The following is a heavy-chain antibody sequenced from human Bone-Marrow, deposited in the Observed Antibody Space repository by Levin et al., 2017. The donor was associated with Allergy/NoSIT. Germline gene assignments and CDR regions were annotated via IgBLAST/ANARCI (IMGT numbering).Heavy chain of an antibody. CDR3: GKGGDGDDGRPTDY. D-gene: IGHD4-17*01. CDR2: ISNSGGRT. J-gene: IGHJ4*02. Sequence: GGSLRLSCAASGFTFRNYAMTWVRQAPGKGPDWVSGISNSGGRTSYADSVKGRFTISRDNSRNTLYLQMNSLRAEDTATYYCGKGGDGDDGRPTDYWGQGTLVTVSS. CDR1: GFTFRNYA. V-gene: IGHV3-23*01.